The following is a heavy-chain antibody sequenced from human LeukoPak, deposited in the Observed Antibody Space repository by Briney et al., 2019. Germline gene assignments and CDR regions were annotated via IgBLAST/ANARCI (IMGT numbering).Heavy chain of an antibody. CDR1: GFTFSSYG. Sequence: GGSLRLSCAASGFTFSSYGMHWVRQAPGKGLEWVAVIWYDGSNKYYADSVKGRFTISRDNSKNTLYLQMNSLRAEDTAVYYCAKVINLAVTSWDYYYGMDVWGQGTTVTVSS. D-gene: IGHD1-26*01. V-gene: IGHV3-30*02. J-gene: IGHJ6*02. CDR2: IWYDGSNK. CDR3: AKVINLAVTSWDYYYGMDV.